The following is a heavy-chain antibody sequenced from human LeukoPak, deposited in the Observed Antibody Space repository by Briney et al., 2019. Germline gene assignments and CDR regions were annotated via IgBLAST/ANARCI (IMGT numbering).Heavy chain of an antibody. J-gene: IGHJ3*02. CDR2: INWNSGSI. Sequence: GGSLRLSCAASGFTFDDYVMHWVRQAPGKGLEWVSGINWNSGSIDYAGSVKGRFTISRDNAKNSLYLQMNSLRAEDTALYYCARALAAAGTVGAFDIWGQGTMVTVSS. V-gene: IGHV3-9*01. D-gene: IGHD6-13*01. CDR3: ARALAAAGTVGAFDI. CDR1: GFTFDDYV.